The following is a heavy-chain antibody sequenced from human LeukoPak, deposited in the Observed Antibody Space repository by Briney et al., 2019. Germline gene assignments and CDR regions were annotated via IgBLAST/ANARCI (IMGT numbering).Heavy chain of an antibody. CDR3: AREREDCSSSSCYEEFDC. CDR1: GFTFSSYE. J-gene: IGHJ4*02. CDR2: ISGSGSTT. D-gene: IGHD2-2*01. Sequence: GGSLRLSCVASGFTFSSYEMIWIRQAPGKGLEWVSYISGSGSTTYYADSLRGRFTTSRDNAENSLYLQMNNLRAEDTAIYYCAREREDCSSSSCYEEFDCWGQGTLVTVSS. V-gene: IGHV3-48*03.